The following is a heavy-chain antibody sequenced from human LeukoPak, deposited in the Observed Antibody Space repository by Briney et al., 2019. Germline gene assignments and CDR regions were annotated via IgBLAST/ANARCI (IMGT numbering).Heavy chain of an antibody. CDR2: INWNGGSR. V-gene: IGHV3-20*04. J-gene: IGHJ4*02. CDR3: AREGIDLYYDSSAYYFDN. Sequence: GGSLRLSCAASGFSFDDYGMSWVRQAPGKGLEWVSRINWNGGSRGYAESVKGRFTISRDNAKKSLYLQMNSLRAEDTALYYCAREGIDLYYDSSAYYFDNWGQGTLVTVSS. D-gene: IGHD3-22*01. CDR1: GFSFDDYG.